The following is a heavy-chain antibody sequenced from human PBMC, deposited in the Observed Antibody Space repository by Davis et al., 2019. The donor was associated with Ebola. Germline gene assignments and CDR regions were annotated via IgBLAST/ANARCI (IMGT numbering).Heavy chain of an antibody. J-gene: IGHJ5*02. CDR1: GGSFSGYY. CDR2: INHSGST. V-gene: IGHV4-34*01. CDR3: ARHKGLDP. Sequence: PSETLSLTCAVYGGSFSGYYWSWIRQPPGKGLEWIGEINHSGSTNYNPSLESRVTISVDTSKNQFSLKLSSVTAADTAVYYCARHKGLDPWGQGTLVTVSS.